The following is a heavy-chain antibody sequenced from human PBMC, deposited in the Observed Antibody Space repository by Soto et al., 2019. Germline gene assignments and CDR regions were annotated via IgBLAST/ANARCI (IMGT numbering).Heavy chain of an antibody. CDR3: ARSLTAGSYWGPCDY. V-gene: IGHV3-20*04. Sequence: EVQLVESGGGVVRPGGSLRLSCAASGFTFDDYAMSWVRQAPGKGLEWVSGINWNGYNTGYADSVKGRFTISRDNAKKSLSLQMKSPRAEDRAMYYCARSLTAGSYWGPCDYWGQGTLVTVSS. J-gene: IGHJ4*02. CDR1: GFTFDDYA. CDR2: INWNGYNT. D-gene: IGHD6-13*01.